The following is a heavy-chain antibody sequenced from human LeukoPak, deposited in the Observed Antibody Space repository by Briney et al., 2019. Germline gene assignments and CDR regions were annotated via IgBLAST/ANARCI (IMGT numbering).Heavy chain of an antibody. CDR1: GFTFGSYS. J-gene: IGHJ4*02. CDR2: ISSSSSYI. V-gene: IGHV3-21*01. CDR3: ARDFVGFGGQVSGSDY. D-gene: IGHD3-16*01. Sequence: GGSLRLSCAASGFTFGSYSMNWVRQAPGKGLEWVSSISSSSSYIYYADSVKGRFTISRDNAKNSLYLQMNSLRAEDTAVYYCARDFVGFGGQVSGSDYWGQGTLVTVSS.